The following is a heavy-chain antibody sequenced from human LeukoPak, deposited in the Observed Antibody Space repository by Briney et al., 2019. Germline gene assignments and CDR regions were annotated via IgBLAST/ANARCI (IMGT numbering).Heavy chain of an antibody. CDR2: ISGSGGST. Sequence: PGGSLRLSCAASGFTFSSYAMSWVRQAPGKGLEWVSAISGSGGSTYYADSEKGRFTISRDNSKNTLYLQMNSLRAEDTAVYYCAKYSSSWYGSDYWGQGTLVTVSS. D-gene: IGHD6-13*01. CDR1: GFTFSSYA. CDR3: AKYSSSWYGSDY. V-gene: IGHV3-23*01. J-gene: IGHJ4*02.